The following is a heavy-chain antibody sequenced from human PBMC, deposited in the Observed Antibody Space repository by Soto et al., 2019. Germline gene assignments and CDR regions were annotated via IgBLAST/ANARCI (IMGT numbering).Heavy chain of an antibody. CDR3: ARIKKGVVTDH. D-gene: IGHD3-3*01. CDR2: IYYSGST. V-gene: IGHV4-31*03. J-gene: IGHJ4*02. CDR1: GGSISSGGYY. Sequence: QVQLQESGPGLVKPSQTLSLTCTVSGGSISSGGYYWSWIRQHPGKGLEWIGYIYYSGSTYYNPFLKSRVNQFVDTSKNQFSLELGSVNAAGTAVYYWARIKKGVVTDHWGQGTLVTVSS.